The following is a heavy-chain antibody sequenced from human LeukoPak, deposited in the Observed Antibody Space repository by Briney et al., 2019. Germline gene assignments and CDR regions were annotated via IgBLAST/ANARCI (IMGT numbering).Heavy chain of an antibody. D-gene: IGHD1-1*01. J-gene: IGHJ5*02. V-gene: IGHV3-23*01. CDR2: ISGSGGST. CDR1: GFTFSSYA. Sequence: GGSLRLSCAASGFTFSSYAMSWVRQAPGKGLEWVSAISGSGGSTYYADSVKGRFTISRDNSKNTLYLQMNSLRAEDTAVYYCARAGYNTNWPLRWFDPWGQGTLVTVSS. CDR3: ARAGYNTNWPLRWFDP.